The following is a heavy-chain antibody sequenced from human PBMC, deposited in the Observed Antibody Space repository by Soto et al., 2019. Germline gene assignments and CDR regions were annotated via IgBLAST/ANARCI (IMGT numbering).Heavy chain of an antibody. CDR2: ISSSSSSTI. J-gene: IGHJ4*02. V-gene: IGHV3-48*01. CDR1: GFTFSSYS. CDR3: ARDNERTLGIMAKRPLDY. D-gene: IGHD3-16*01. Sequence: GGSLRLSCAASGFTFSSYSMNWVRQAPGKGLEWVSYISSSSSSTIYYADSVKGRFTISRDNAKNSLYLQMNSLRAEDTAVYYCARDNERTLGIMAKRPLDYWGQGTLVTVSS.